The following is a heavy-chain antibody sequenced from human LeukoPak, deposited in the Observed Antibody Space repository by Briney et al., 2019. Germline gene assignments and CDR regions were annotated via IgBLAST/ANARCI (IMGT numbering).Heavy chain of an antibody. Sequence: GGSLRLSCAASGFIFSDYTMGWVRQAPGKGLEWVSAISTGGDDTNYADSVKGRFTTSRDSSKNTLSLHINSLRAEDTAIYYCARSSRSWGVFDIWGQGTMVTVSS. J-gene: IGHJ3*02. CDR3: ARSSRSWGVFDI. CDR1: GFIFSDYT. V-gene: IGHV3-23*01. D-gene: IGHD7-27*01. CDR2: ISTGGDDT.